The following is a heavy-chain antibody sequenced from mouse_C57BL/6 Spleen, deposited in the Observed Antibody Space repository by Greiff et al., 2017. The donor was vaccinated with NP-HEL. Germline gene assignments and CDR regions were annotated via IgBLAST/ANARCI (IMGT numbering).Heavy chain of an antibody. Sequence: QVQLQQPGAELVRPGSSVKLSCKASGYTFTSYWMHWVQQRPIQGLEWIGNIDPSDSETHYNQKVKDKATLTVDKSSSTAYMQLSSLTSEDSAVYYCARNDYGRDRGYFDVWGTGTTVTVSS. D-gene: IGHD1-1*01. J-gene: IGHJ1*03. V-gene: IGHV1-52*01. CDR1: GYTFTSYW. CDR2: IDPSDSET. CDR3: ARNDYGRDRGYFDV.